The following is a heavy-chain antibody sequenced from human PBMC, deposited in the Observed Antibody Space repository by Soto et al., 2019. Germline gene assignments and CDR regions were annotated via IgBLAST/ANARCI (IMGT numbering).Heavy chain of an antibody. CDR2: INYGGNT. CDR3: AKTGFWNDSRVADY. V-gene: IGHV4-39*01. J-gene: IGHJ4*02. Sequence: SETLSLTCTVSDGSISSRNSYWGWIRQPPGKGLEWIGSINYGGNTYYNPSLKSRITISVDTSKNQFSLKLGSVTAADTAVYFCAKTGFWNDSRVADYWGQGTRVTVSS. D-gene: IGHD3-3*01. CDR1: DGSISSRNSY.